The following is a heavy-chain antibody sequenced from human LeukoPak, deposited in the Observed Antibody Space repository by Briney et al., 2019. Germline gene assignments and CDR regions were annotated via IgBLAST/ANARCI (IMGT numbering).Heavy chain of an antibody. D-gene: IGHD6-19*01. J-gene: IGHJ5*02. CDR3: ARDAGIAVATLMSNWFDP. Sequence: ASVKVSCKASGYTFTSYYMHWVRPAPGQGLEWMGIINPSGGSTSYAQKFQGRVTMTRDTSTSTVYMELSSLRSEDTAVYYCARDAGIAVATLMSNWFDPWGQGTLVTVSS. CDR1: GYTFTSYY. CDR2: INPSGGST. V-gene: IGHV1-46*01.